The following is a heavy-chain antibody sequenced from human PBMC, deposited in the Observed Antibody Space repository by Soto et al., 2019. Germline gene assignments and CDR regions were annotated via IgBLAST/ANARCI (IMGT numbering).Heavy chain of an antibody. CDR1: GFTFSSYG. CDR2: ISYDGSNK. CDR3: AKDRWRMIQLWLLSSH. D-gene: IGHD5-18*01. J-gene: IGHJ4*02. V-gene: IGHV3-30*18. Sequence: GGSLRLSCAASGFTFSSYGMHWVRQAPGKGLEWVAVISYDGSNKYYADSVKGRFTISRDNSKNTLYLQMNSLRAEDTAVYYCAKDRWRMIQLWLLSSHWGQGTLVTVSS.